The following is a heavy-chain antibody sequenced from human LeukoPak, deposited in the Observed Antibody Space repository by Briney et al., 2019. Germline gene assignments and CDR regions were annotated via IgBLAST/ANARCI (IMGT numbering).Heavy chain of an antibody. J-gene: IGHJ3*02. CDR1: GFTFSSYG. CDR3: ARLWSVKANDVFDI. D-gene: IGHD3-3*01. Sequence: PEGSLRLSCAASGFTFSSYGMHWVRQAPGKGLEWVSSISSSSSYIYYADSVKGRFTISRDNAKNSLYLQMNSLRAEDTAVYYCARLWSVKANDVFDIWGQGTMVTVSS. V-gene: IGHV3-21*01. CDR2: ISSSSSYI.